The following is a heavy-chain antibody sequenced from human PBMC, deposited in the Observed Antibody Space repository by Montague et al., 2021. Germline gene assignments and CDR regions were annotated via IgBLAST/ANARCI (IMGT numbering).Heavy chain of an antibody. CDR2: THLRFKRYN. CDR1: GDSDAGVKLS. CDR3: ARIPVGSKYYFDF. Sequence: CAISGDSDAGVKLSRRWDRQSPSLHLQRLVGTHLRFKRYNDYAESVKSRITIDPDTSKHQFSLHLNSVTPEDTAVYYCARIPVGSKYYFDFWGQGTLVTVSS. V-gene: IGHV6-1*01. D-gene: IGHD2-2*01. J-gene: IGHJ4*02.